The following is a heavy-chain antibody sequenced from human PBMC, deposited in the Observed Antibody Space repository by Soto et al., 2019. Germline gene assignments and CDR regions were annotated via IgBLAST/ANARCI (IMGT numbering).Heavy chain of an antibody. D-gene: IGHD1-26*01. J-gene: IGHJ6*02. Sequence: GESLKISCKGSGYSFTSYWISWVRQMPGKGLEWMGRIDPSDSYTNYSPSFQGHVTISADKSISTAYLQWSSLKASDTAMYYCASEEWELLSVWGQGTTVTVSS. CDR1: GYSFTSYW. V-gene: IGHV5-10-1*01. CDR3: ASEEWELLSV. CDR2: IDPSDSYT.